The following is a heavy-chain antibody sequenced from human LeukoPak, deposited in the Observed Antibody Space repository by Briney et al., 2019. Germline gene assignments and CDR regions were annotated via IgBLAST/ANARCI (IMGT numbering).Heavy chain of an antibody. Sequence: SETLSLTCTVSGGSISSYYWSWIRQPAGKGLEWIGRIYTSGSTNYNPSLKSRVTMSVDTSKNQFSLKLSSVTAADTAVYYCAREAHFDWLSYPGVVDYWGQGTLDTVSS. V-gene: IGHV4-4*07. CDR3: AREAHFDWLSYPGVVDY. D-gene: IGHD3-9*01. CDR1: GGSISSYY. CDR2: IYTSGST. J-gene: IGHJ4*02.